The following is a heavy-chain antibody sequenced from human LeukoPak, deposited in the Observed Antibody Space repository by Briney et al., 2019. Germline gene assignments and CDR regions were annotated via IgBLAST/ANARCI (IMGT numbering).Heavy chain of an antibody. V-gene: IGHV1-24*01. Sequence: ASVKVSCKASGYTFTSYDINWVRQATGQGLEWMGGFDPEDGETIYAQKFQGRVTMTEDTSTDTAYMELSSLRSEDTAVYYCASPAGSYYSGFDYWGQGTLVTVSS. D-gene: IGHD1-26*01. CDR3: ASPAGSYYSGFDY. CDR1: GYTFTSYD. J-gene: IGHJ4*02. CDR2: FDPEDGET.